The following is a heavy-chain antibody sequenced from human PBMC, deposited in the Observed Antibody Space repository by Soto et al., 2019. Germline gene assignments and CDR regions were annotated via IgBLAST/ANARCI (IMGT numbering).Heavy chain of an antibody. V-gene: IGHV3-11*01. CDR3: ARGRPDTGMVRIATPGLFGMDV. CDR1: GFIFGDYY. Sequence: PGGSLRLSCAATGFIFGDYYMTWVRQAPGKGLEWVSQMSNSRSPIYYADSVKGRFTMSRDNAKNSLYLQLNSLRVEDTAVYYCARGRPDTGMVRIATPGLFGMDVWGQGTTVTVSS. CDR2: MSNSRSPI. D-gene: IGHD2-15*01. J-gene: IGHJ6*02.